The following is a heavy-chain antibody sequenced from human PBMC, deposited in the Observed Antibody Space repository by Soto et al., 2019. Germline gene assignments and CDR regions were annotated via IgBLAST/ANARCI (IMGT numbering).Heavy chain of an antibody. D-gene: IGHD6-6*01. CDR3: ERQTATRYPGEY. CDR1: GYTLTTYT. Sequence: GAPVKVSCKASGYTLTTYTIHWVRQSPGQRLEWMGWISSGNGNPKYSQKFQGTVTFTRDPSANTAYMELSSLRSEDTAVYYCERQTATRYPGEYLGQGPRVNVSS. J-gene: IGHJ4*02. CDR2: ISSGNGNP. V-gene: IGHV1-3*01.